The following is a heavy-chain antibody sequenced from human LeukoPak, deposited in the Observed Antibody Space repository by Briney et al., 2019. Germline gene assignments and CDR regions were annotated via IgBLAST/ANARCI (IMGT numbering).Heavy chain of an antibody. CDR2: IYHSGST. D-gene: IGHD3-3*01. CDR3: ARGLVTGFWSGYFRQYYFDY. J-gene: IGHJ4*02. Sequence: SQTLSLTCAVSGGSISTGGYSWSWIRQPPGEGLEWIGYIYHSGSTYYNPSLKSRVTISVDRSKNQFSLKLSSVTAADTAVYYCARGLVTGFWSGYFRQYYFDYWGQGTLVTVSS. V-gene: IGHV4-30-2*01. CDR1: GGSISTGGYS.